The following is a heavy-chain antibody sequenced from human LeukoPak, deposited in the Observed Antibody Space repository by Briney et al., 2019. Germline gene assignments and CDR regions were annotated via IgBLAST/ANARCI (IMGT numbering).Heavy chain of an antibody. CDR3: ARDQGGATRIDY. V-gene: IGHV3-74*01. CDR2: INSDGRST. Sequence: PGGSLRLYCAASGFTFNTYWMHWVRQAPGKGLVWVSRINSDGRSTSYADSVKGRFTISRDNAKKTLYLQMNSLRVEETAVYYCARDQGGATRIDYWGQGTLVTVSS. CDR1: GFTFNTYW. D-gene: IGHD1-26*01. J-gene: IGHJ4*02.